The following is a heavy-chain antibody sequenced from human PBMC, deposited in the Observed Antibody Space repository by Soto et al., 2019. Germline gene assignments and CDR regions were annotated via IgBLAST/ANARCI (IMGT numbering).Heavy chain of an antibody. D-gene: IGHD2-21*02. CDR1: GYTLNTYY. J-gene: IGHJ4*02. CDR3: AIGGHIAVVTASFDY. V-gene: IGHV1-46*02. CDR2: LHPRGGGA. Sequence: QVQLVQSGAEVKKPGASVKVSCKPSGYTLNTYYLHWVRPAPGHDLEWMGILHPRGGGATYAQKFLGRVTMTRDTSTSTVFMELGSLGSPDTAVYYCAIGGHIAVVTASFDYWGQGTLVTVSS.